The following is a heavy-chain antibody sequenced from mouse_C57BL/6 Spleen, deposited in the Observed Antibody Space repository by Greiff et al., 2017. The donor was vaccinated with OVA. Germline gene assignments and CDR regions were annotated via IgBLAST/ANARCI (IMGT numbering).Heavy chain of an antibody. CDR3: AREYDYDGGFAY. D-gene: IGHD2-4*01. CDR2: IYPGDGDT. Sequence: VHLVESGPELVKPGASVKISCKASGYAFSSSWMNWVKQRPGKGLEWIGRIYPGDGDTNYNGKFKGKATLTADKSSSTAYMQLSSLTSEDSAVYCCAREYDYDGGFAYWGQGTLVTVSA. J-gene: IGHJ3*01. CDR1: GYAFSSSW. V-gene: IGHV1-82*01.